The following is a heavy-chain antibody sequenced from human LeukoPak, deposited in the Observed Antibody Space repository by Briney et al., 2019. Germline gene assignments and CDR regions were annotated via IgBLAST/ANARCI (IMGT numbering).Heavy chain of an antibody. D-gene: IGHD2/OR15-2a*01. CDR3: AILSWDGRGSFY. CDR2: IRSTGVDT. Sequence: GGSLRLSCEGSRYSFDSYAMTWVRQAPGKGLEWVSAIRSTGVDTYYADSVRGRSTISRDNSRGTLSLQMNSLRAEDTAVYFCAILSWDGRGSFYWGQGALVTVSS. CDR1: RYSFDSYA. J-gene: IGHJ4*02. V-gene: IGHV3-23*01.